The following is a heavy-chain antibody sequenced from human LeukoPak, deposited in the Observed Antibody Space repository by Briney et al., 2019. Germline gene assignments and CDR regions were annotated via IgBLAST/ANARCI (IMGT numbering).Heavy chain of an antibody. J-gene: IGHJ4*02. V-gene: IGHV4-59*08. D-gene: IGHD3-22*01. CDR1: GGTLNSFY. Sequence: SETLSLTCTVSGGTLNSFYWTWIRQPPGKGLDYIGYVYYSGSTYYNPSLKSRVTISVDTSKNQFSLKLSSVTAADTAVYYCARLCYYDSSGPYYFDYWGQGTLVTVSS. CDR3: ARLCYYDSSGPYYFDY. CDR2: VYYSGST.